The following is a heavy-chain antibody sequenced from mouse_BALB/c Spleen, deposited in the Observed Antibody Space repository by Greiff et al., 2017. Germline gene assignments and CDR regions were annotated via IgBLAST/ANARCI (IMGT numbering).Heavy chain of an antibody. CDR1: GFTFSSYA. V-gene: IGHV5-9-4*01. D-gene: IGHD1-1*01. Sequence: EVQLVESGGGLVKPGGSLKLSCAASGFTFSSYAMSWVRQSPEKRLEWVAEISSGGSYTYYPDTVTGRFTISRDNAKNTLYLEMSSLRSEDTAMYYCARDYYGSRGAWFAYWGQGTLVTVSA. CDR2: ISSGGSYT. CDR3: ARDYYGSRGAWFAY. J-gene: IGHJ3*01.